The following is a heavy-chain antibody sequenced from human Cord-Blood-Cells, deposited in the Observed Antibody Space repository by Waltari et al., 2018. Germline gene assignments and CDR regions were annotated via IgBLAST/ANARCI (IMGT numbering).Heavy chain of an antibody. CDR2: IYHSGST. Sequence: QLQLQESGSGLVKPSQTLSLTCAVSGGSISSGGYPRSWIRQPPGKGLEWIGYIYHSGSTYYNPSLKSRVTISVDRSKNQFSLKLSSVTAADTAVYYCARSHHNQIDYWGQGTLVTVSS. CDR3: ARSHHNQIDY. V-gene: IGHV4-30-2*01. D-gene: IGHD1-20*01. J-gene: IGHJ4*02. CDR1: GGSISSGGYP.